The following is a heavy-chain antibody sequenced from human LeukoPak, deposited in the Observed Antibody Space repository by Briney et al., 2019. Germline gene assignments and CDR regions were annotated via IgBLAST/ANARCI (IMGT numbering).Heavy chain of an antibody. CDR2: ISPSSSYI. D-gene: IGHD3-16*01. CDR1: GFTFSSFK. J-gene: IGHJ4*02. Sequence: GGSLRLSCAASGFTFSSFKMTWVRQGPGKGLEWVASISPSSSYIFYADSLKGRVTVSRDNGKSSVFLQMSSLRVEDTAVYYCARDLTGGEYFDSWGQGTLVSVSS. V-gene: IGHV3-21*01. CDR3: ARDLTGGEYFDS.